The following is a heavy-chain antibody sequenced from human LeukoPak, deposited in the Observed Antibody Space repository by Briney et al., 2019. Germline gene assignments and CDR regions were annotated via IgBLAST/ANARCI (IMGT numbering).Heavy chain of an antibody. D-gene: IGHD3-22*01. Sequence: VASVKVSCKASGGTFSSYAISWVRQAPGQGLEWMGGIIPIFGTANYAQKFQGRVTITTDESTSTAYMELSSLRSEDTAVYYCARETLDSSGYYLFDYWGQGTLVTVSS. V-gene: IGHV1-69*05. CDR1: GGTFSSYA. CDR2: IIPIFGTA. J-gene: IGHJ4*02. CDR3: ARETLDSSGYYLFDY.